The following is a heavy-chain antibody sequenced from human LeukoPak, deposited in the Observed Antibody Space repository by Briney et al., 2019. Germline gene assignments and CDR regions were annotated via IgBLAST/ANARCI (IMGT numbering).Heavy chain of an antibody. CDR3: ARRFDI. CDR2: ISGSGDNT. CDR1: GFTFSSYA. V-gene: IGHV3-23*01. Sequence: PWGSLRLSCAASGFTFSSYARGWVRQAPGKGLEWVSGISGSGDNTYYANSVKGSFTTSSDNSKNPLYLQMNSLRAEDTAVYYCARRFDIWGQGTMVTVSS. J-gene: IGHJ3*02.